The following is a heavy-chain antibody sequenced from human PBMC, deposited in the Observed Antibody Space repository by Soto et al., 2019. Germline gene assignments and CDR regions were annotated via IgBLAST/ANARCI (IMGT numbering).Heavy chain of an antibody. J-gene: IGHJ4*02. V-gene: IGHV4-59*01. Sequence: SETLSLTCSVSGGSINSYWWSWIRQPAGKGLEWIGYIYYSGSTNYNPSLKSRVTISVDTSKNQFSLKLSSVTAADTAVYYCARELPRGGIDYWGQGTLVTVSS. CDR1: GGSINSYW. CDR3: ARELPRGGIDY. D-gene: IGHD2-15*01. CDR2: IYYSGST.